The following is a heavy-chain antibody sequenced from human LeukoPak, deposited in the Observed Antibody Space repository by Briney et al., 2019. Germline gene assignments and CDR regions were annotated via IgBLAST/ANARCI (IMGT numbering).Heavy chain of an antibody. V-gene: IGHV1-69*13. Sequence: GASVKVSCKASGGTFSSYAISWVRQAPGQGLEWMGGIIPIFGTANYAQKFQGRVTITADESTSTAYMDLSSLRSEDTAVYYCASGGWGSGYEYFDYWGQGTLVTVSS. D-gene: IGHD5-12*01. CDR2: IIPIFGTA. CDR3: ASGGWGSGYEYFDY. J-gene: IGHJ4*02. CDR1: GGTFSSYA.